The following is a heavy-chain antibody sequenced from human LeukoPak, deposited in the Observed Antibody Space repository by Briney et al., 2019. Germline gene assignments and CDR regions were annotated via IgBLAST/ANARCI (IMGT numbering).Heavy chain of an antibody. CDR3: ARDGGSSGYHDALDI. V-gene: IGHV3-33*01. CDR2: IWYDGRNK. D-gene: IGHD3-22*01. CDR1: GFTFSSYG. Sequence: GGSLRLSCAASGFTFSSYGMHWVRQAPGKGLEWVAVIWYDGRNKYYADSVKGRFTISRDNSKNTLSLQLNSLRDEDTAVYYCARDGGSSGYHDALDIWGQGTMVTVSA. J-gene: IGHJ3*02.